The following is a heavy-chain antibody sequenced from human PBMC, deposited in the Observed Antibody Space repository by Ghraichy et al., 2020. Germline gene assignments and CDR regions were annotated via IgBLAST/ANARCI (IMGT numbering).Heavy chain of an antibody. D-gene: IGHD3-3*01. J-gene: IGHJ4*02. Sequence: GGSLRLSCAASGFTFSSYAMSWVRQAPGKGLEWVSAISGSGGSTYYADSVKGRFTISRDNSKNTLYLQMNSLRAEDTAVYYCAKDARLRFLEWLSGQPNPYYFDYWGQGTLVTVSS. CDR3: AKDARLRFLEWLSGQPNPYYFDY. CDR1: GFTFSSYA. CDR2: ISGSGGST. V-gene: IGHV3-23*01.